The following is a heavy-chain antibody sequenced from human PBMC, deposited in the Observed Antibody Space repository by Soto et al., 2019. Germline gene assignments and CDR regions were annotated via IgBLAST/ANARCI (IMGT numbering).Heavy chain of an antibody. J-gene: IGHJ5*02. Sequence: QLQLQESGSGLVKPSQTLSLTCAVSGGSISSGGYSWSWIRQPPGKGLEWIGYIYHSGSTYYNPSLKSRVTISVDRSNNQFSLKLSSVTAADTAVYYCARINLDYYDSSGYSRWFDPWGQGTLVTVSS. CDR2: IYHSGST. D-gene: IGHD3-22*01. CDR3: ARINLDYYDSSGYSRWFDP. CDR1: GGSISSGGYS. V-gene: IGHV4-30-2*01.